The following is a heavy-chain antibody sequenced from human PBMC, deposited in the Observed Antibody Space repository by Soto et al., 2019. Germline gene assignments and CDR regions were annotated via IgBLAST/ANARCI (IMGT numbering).Heavy chain of an antibody. CDR2: IYPGDSDT. CDR3: ATLNLPGANYFDY. J-gene: IGHJ4*02. V-gene: IGHV5-51*01. Sequence: GESLKISCKGSGYSFTSYWMGWVRQRPGKGLEWMGIIYPGDSDTRYSPSFQGQVTISADKSISTAYLQWSSLKASDTAMYYCATLNLPGANYFDYWGQGTLVTVSS. CDR1: GYSFTSYW. D-gene: IGHD2-2*01.